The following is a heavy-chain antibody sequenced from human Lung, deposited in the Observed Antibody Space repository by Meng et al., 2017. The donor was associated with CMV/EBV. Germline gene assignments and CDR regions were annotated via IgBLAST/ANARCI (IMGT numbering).Heavy chain of an antibody. D-gene: IGHD3-3*01. CDR3: AKEYDFWSGSDHYYYYYGMDV. Sequence: GESLKISCAASGFTFSSYAMSWVRQAPGKGLEWVSVIYSGGSSTYYADSVKGRFTISRDNSKNTLYLQMNSLRAEDTAVYYCAKEYDFWSGSDHYYYYYGMDVWGQGXTVXVSS. V-gene: IGHV3-23*03. CDR1: GFTFSSYA. CDR2: IYSGGSST. J-gene: IGHJ6*02.